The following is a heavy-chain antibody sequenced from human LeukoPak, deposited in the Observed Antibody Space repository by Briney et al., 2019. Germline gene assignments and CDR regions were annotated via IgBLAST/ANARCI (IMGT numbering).Heavy chain of an antibody. CDR3: ARDGAGMTGTGLDY. D-gene: IGHD3-9*01. CDR2: IHYTGNT. Sequence: SETLSLTCTVSNGSISFVSYYWSWIRQPPGKGLEWLGYIHYTGNTIYNPSLKSRVTISMDTAKNQFSLKVSSVTAADTAVYYCARDGAGMTGTGLDYWGQGILATVSS. J-gene: IGHJ4*02. V-gene: IGHV4-61*01. CDR1: NGSISFVSYY.